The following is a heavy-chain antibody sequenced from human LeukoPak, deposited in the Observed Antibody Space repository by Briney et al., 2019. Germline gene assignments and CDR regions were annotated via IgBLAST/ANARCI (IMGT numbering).Heavy chain of an antibody. V-gene: IGHV3-7*01. J-gene: IGHJ5*02. D-gene: IGHD2-15*01. Sequence: PGGSLRLSCAASGFTFSSYWMSWVRQAPGKGLEWVANIKQDGSEKYYVDSVKGRFTISRDNAKNSLYLQMNSLRAEDTAVYYCARDALRWKDIVAESWFDPWGQGTLVTVSS. CDR2: IKQDGSEK. CDR3: ARDALRWKDIVAESWFDP. CDR1: GFTFSSYW.